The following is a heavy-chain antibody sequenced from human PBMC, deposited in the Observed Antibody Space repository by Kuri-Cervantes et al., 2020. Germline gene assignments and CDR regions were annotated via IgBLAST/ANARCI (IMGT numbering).Heavy chain of an antibody. CDR1: GFTVSSNY. Sequence: GGSLRLSCAASGFTVSSNYMTWVRQAPGKGLEWVTVLYSGGSTYYADSVKGRFTISRDNSKNTLYLQMNSLRAEDTAVYYCARSMWFGEFGFYYYYGMDVWGQGTTVTVSS. CDR2: LYSGGST. V-gene: IGHV3-53*01. D-gene: IGHD3-10*01. CDR3: ARSMWFGEFGFYYYYGMDV. J-gene: IGHJ6*02.